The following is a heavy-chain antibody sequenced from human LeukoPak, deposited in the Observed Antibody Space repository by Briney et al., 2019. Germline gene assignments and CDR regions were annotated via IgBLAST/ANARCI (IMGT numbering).Heavy chain of an antibody. Sequence: PGGSLRLSCAASGFTFSSFGMNCVRQAPGKGLEWVSYISDSSSLTDYADSVKGRFTISRDNAKNSLSLQLNSLRDEDTAVYFCAKVIRGGYGMDVWGQGTTVTVSS. CDR1: GFTFSSFG. V-gene: IGHV3-48*02. CDR2: ISDSSSLT. J-gene: IGHJ6*02. D-gene: IGHD3-10*01. CDR3: AKVIRGGYGMDV.